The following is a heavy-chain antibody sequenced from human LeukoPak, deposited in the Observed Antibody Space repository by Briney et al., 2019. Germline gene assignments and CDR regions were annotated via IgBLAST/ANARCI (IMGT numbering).Heavy chain of an antibody. V-gene: IGHV4-39*07. Sequence: SETLSLTCTVSGGSISSSGYYWGWIRQPPGKGLEWIGSIYYSGITYDNPSLKSRVTISVDTSKNQFSLKVNSVTAADTAVYFCARDRQQLARRRGYNWFDPWGQGTLVTVSS. CDR2: IYYSGIT. CDR3: ARDRQQLARRRGYNWFDP. D-gene: IGHD6-13*01. CDR1: GGSISSSGYY. J-gene: IGHJ5*02.